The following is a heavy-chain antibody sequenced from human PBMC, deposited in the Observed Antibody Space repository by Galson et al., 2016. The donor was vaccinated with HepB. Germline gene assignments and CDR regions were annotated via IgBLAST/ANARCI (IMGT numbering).Heavy chain of an antibody. V-gene: IGHV1-3*01. CDR2: INAGNGNT. J-gene: IGHJ4*02. D-gene: IGHD3-22*01. Sequence: SVKVSCKASGYTFTRYLTHWVRQAPGQRPEWMGWINAGNGNTMHSQKFQARITITTDTSASTAYLELGSLRFEDTAVYYCARGEAPITYFDDGRGDLDYWGQGTLVTVSS. CDR3: ARGEAPITYFDDGRGDLDY. CDR1: GYTFTRYL.